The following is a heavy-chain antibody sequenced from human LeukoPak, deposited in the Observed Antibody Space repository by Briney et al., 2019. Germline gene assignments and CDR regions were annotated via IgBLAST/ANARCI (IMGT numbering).Heavy chain of an antibody. Sequence: GGSLRLSRAAPGFTFSSYWMHWVRQAPGKGLEWVARINSDGTDISYGDSVKGRFTISRDNAKNTLYLQMNSLRVEDTAVYYCARVGYYDSSNYYAYFQHWGQGTLVTVSS. V-gene: IGHV3-74*01. D-gene: IGHD3-22*01. CDR3: ARVGYYDSSNYYAYFQH. J-gene: IGHJ1*01. CDR2: INSDGTDI. CDR1: GFTFSSYW.